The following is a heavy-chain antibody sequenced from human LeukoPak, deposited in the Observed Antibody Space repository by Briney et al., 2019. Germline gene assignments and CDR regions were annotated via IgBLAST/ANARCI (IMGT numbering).Heavy chain of an antibody. V-gene: IGHV3-9*02. CDR2: ISWNSGSI. D-gene: IGHD4-17*01. Sequence: GGSLGLSCAASGFTSDDYAMHWVRQAPGKGLEWVSGISWNSGSIGYADSVKGRFTISRDNAKNSLYLQMNSLRAEDTALYYCAKETITTTGDAIYNWFDPWGQGTLVTVSS. J-gene: IGHJ5*02. CDR1: GFTSDDYA. CDR3: AKETITTTGDAIYNWFDP.